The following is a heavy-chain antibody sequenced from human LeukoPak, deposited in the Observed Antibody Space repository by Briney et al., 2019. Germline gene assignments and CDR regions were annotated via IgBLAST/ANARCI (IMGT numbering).Heavy chain of an antibody. D-gene: IGHD5/OR15-5a*01. CDR3: ARDSTWPLGSPNLNDY. V-gene: IGHV3-64*01. J-gene: IGHJ4*02. CDR1: GFTFSNYA. Sequence: SGGSLRLSCAASGFTFSNYAMHWVRQAPGKGLEYVSAISIDGGNTFYANSVKGRFTISRDNSKNTLYLHMGSLRAEDMGVYYCARDSTWPLGSPNLNDYWGQGTLVTVSS. CDR2: ISIDGGNT.